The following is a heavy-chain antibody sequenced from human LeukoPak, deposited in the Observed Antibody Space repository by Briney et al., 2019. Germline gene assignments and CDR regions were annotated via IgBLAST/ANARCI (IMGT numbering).Heavy chain of an antibody. D-gene: IGHD2-15*01. CDR2: INWNGGST. Sequence: GGSLRLSCAASGFTFDDYGMSWVRQAPGKGLEWVSGINWNGGSTGYADSVKGRFTLYRDNAKNSLYLQMNSLRAEDTALCHCARALGKIKGSQFNGLDVWGPGTTVTVSS. CDR3: ARALGKIKGSQFNGLDV. CDR1: GFTFDDYG. J-gene: IGHJ6*02. V-gene: IGHV3-20*01.